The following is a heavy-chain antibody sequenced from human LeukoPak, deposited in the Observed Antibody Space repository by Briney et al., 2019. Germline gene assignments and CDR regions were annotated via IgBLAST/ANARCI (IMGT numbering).Heavy chain of an antibody. V-gene: IGHV4-4*07. D-gene: IGHD6-6*01. J-gene: IGHJ4*02. CDR2: IHTSGST. Sequence: PSETLSLTCTVSGGSISTYYWSWFRQPAGKGLEWIGRIHTSGSTDYNPSLKSRVTMSVDTSKKQFSLRLSSVTAADAAMYYCAREGSMTARPFVSIDYWGQGTLVTVSS. CDR1: GGSISTYY. CDR3: AREGSMTARPFVSIDY.